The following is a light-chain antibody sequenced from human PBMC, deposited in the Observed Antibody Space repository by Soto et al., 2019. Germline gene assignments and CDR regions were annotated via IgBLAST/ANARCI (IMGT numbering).Light chain of an antibody. V-gene: IGLV1-47*01. J-gene: IGLJ2*01. CDR1: SSNIGGNY. Sequence: QSVLTQPPSASGAPGQRVTISCSGSSSNIGGNYVYWYQHLPGTAPKLLIRRNTQRPSGVPDRFSGFKSGTSASLAISGLRSEDEADYYCAAWDGSLSGVVFGGGTKLTVL. CDR2: RNT. CDR3: AAWDGSLSGVV.